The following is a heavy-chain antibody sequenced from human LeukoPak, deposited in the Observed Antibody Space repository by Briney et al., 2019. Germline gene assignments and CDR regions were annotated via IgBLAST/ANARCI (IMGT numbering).Heavy chain of an antibody. CDR3: AKDRIAYSSTWHYFDY. CDR2: ISHDGNDK. CDR1: EFTFSSYD. J-gene: IGHJ4*02. D-gene: IGHD6-6*01. Sequence: GGSLRLSCTASEFTFSSYDMHWVRQAPGKGLEWVAVISHDGNDKYYADSVKSRYTISRDNSKNTLYLQMKSLTFEDTAVYYCAKDRIAYSSTWHYFDYWGQGTLVTVSS. V-gene: IGHV3-30*18.